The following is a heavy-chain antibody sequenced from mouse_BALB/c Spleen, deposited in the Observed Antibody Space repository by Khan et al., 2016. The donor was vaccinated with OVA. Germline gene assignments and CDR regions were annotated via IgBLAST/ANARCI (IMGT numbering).Heavy chain of an antibody. CDR1: GYTFTNYW. V-gene: IGHV1-7*01. D-gene: IGHD1-1*01. Sequence: QVRLQQSGAELAKPGASVKTSCKASGYTFTNYWMHWVKQRPGQGLEWIGYINPSTDYTEYNQKFKDKATLTADKSSSTAYMQLSSLTSEDSAVYYCVNHGSSSAWFTYWGQGTLVTVSA. CDR2: INPSTDYT. J-gene: IGHJ3*01. CDR3: VNHGSSSAWFTY.